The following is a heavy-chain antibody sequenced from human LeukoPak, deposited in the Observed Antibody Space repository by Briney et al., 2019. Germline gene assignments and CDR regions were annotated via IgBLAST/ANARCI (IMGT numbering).Heavy chain of an antibody. CDR2: ISYVGTNK. CDR3: ARDNQYNSDSSDYGGTNFDY. CDR1: GFTFSSYA. J-gene: IGHJ4*02. D-gene: IGHD3-22*01. V-gene: IGHV3-30*04. Sequence: GGSLRLSCAASGFTFSSYAMHWVRQAPGKGLEWVAFISYVGTNKNYTDSVEGRFTISRDNSKNTLYLQMNSLRAQDTAVYYCARDNQYNSDSSDYGGTNFDYWGQGTLVTVSS.